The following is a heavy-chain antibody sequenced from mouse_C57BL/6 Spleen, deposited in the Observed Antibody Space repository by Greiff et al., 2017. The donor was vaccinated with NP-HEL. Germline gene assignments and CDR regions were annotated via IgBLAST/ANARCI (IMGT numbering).Heavy chain of an antibody. V-gene: IGHV5-9*01. CDR3: ARRDYYGSSSYFDY. Sequence: EVMLVESGGGLVKPGGSLKLSCAASGFTFSSYTMSWVRQTPEKRLEWVATISGGGGNTYYPDSVKGRFTISRDNAKNTLYLQMSSLRSEDTALYYCARRDYYGSSSYFDYGGQGTTLTVSS. CDR1: GFTFSSYT. CDR2: ISGGGGNT. D-gene: IGHD1-1*01. J-gene: IGHJ2*01.